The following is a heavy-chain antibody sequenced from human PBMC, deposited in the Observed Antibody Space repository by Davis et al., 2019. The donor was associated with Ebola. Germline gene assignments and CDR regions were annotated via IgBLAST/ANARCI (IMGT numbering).Heavy chain of an antibody. J-gene: IGHJ6*02. CDR2: ISGSGGST. Sequence: PGGSLRLSCAASGFTFSSYAMSWVRQAPGKGLEWVSAISGSGGSTYYADSVKGRFTISRDNSKNTLYLQMNSLRAEDTAVYYCAKLGSFWYYYYGMDVWGQGTTVTVSS. D-gene: IGHD3-10*01. CDR3: AKLGSFWYYYYGMDV. CDR1: GFTFSSYA. V-gene: IGHV3-23*01.